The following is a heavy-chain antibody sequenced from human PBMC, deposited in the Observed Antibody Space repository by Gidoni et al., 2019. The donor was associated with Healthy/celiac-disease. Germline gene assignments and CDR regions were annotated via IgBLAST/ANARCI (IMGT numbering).Heavy chain of an antibody. CDR2: IFSNDEK. CDR3: ARISTLAAAGTFYYDSSGYPQGGFDY. V-gene: IGHV2-26*01. J-gene: IGHJ4*02. D-gene: IGHD3-22*01. CDR1: GFSLSNARMG. Sequence: QVTLKESGPVLVKPTETLTLTCTVSGFSLSNARMGVSWIRQPPGKALEWLAHIFSNDEKSYSTSLKSRLTISKDTSKSQVVLTMTNMDPVDTATYYCARISTLAAAGTFYYDSSGYPQGGFDYWGQGTLVTVSS.